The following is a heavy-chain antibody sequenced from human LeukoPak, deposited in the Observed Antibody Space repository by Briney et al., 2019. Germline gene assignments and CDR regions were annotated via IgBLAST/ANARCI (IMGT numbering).Heavy chain of an antibody. V-gene: IGHV4-4*07. J-gene: IGHJ5*02. CDR3: ARDSGTTGEVKFDP. Sequence: SETLPLTCTVSGGSISRYYWSWIRQPAGKGLEWIGRIYSDGTITYNPSLQSRVTMSIDTSKNQFSLKLSFVTAADTAVYYCARDSGTTGEVKFDPWGQGTLVTVSS. D-gene: IGHD4-17*01. CDR2: IYSDGTI. CDR1: GGSISRYY.